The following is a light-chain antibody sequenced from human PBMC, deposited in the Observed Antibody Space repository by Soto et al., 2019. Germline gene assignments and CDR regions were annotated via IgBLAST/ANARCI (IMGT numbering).Light chain of an antibody. CDR2: DVS. Sequence: QSVLTQPASVSGSPGQSITISCTGTSSDVGGYNYVSWYQHHPGKAPNLMIYDVSNRPSGVSNRFSGAKSDNTAALTISGVPAEDEADYYCSSYTSTSTVVFGGGTQLTVL. V-gene: IGLV2-14*03. CDR1: SSDVGGYNY. CDR3: SSYTSTSTVV. J-gene: IGLJ2*01.